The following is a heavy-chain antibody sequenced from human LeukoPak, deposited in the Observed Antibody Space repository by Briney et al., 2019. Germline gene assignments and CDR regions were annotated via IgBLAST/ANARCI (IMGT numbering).Heavy chain of an antibody. D-gene: IGHD6-19*01. Sequence: GGSLRLSCAASGFTLTSYGMNWVRQAPGKGLEWVSSISSGSGYIYYADSLKGRFTISRDNPKNSLYLQMNSLRAEDTAVYYCARDSSGWYSNWFDPWGQGTLVTVSS. J-gene: IGHJ5*02. CDR1: GFTLTSYG. CDR3: ARDSSGWYSNWFDP. CDR2: ISSGSGYI. V-gene: IGHV3-21*01.